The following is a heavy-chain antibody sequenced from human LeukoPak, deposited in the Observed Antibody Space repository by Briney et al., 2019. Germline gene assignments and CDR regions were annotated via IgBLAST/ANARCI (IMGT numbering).Heavy chain of an antibody. J-gene: IGHJ4*02. Sequence: GSRRLSCTASGFTFSSYSMIWVRQAPGKGLEWVSYISSSSSTIYYADSVKGRFNISRDNAKNSLYLQMNSLRAEDTAVYYCARAPPPIQPFDYWGQGNLVTVSS. CDR3: ARAPPPIQPFDY. V-gene: IGHV3-48*01. CDR1: GFTFSSYS. CDR2: ISSSSSTI. D-gene: IGHD5-18*01.